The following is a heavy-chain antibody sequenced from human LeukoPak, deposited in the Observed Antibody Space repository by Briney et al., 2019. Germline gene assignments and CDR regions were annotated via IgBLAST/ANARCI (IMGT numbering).Heavy chain of an antibody. CDR1: GYTFTGYS. V-gene: IGHV1-2*02. Sequence: VASVTVSFKASGYTFTGYSMHWVRQAPGQGLEWMGWINPNSGGTNYAQKFQGRVTMTRDTSISTAYMELRRLRSDDTAVYYCARDGSGWYNWFDLWGQGTLVTVSS. CDR2: INPNSGGT. D-gene: IGHD6-19*01. CDR3: ARDGSGWYNWFDL. J-gene: IGHJ5*02.